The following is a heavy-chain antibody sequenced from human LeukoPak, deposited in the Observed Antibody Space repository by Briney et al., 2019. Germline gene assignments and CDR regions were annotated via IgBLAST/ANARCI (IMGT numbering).Heavy chain of an antibody. CDR2: ISWDSGSI. CDR1: GFTFDEYA. J-gene: IGHJ3*01. Sequence: GGSPRLSCAASGFTFDEYAMHWVRQVPGKGLEWISGISWDSGSIGYADSVKGRFIISRDNAKNSLYLQMNSLRAEDMALYYCAKSWQWLGYDAFDVWGQGTVVTVSS. CDR3: AKSWQWLGYDAFDV. D-gene: IGHD6-19*01. V-gene: IGHV3-9*03.